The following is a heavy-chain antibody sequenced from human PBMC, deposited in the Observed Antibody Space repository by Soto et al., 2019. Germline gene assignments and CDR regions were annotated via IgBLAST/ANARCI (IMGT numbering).Heavy chain of an antibody. CDR2: ISAYNGNT. CDR3: ARDRAYYYDSSGPYFDY. CDR1: GYTFTSYG. Sequence: ASVKVSCKASGYTFTSYGISWVRQAPGQGLEWMGWISAYNGNTNYAQKFQGRVTMTTDTSTSTAYMELRSLRSDDTAVYYCARDRAYYYDSSGPYFDYWGQGTLVTVSS. D-gene: IGHD3-22*01. J-gene: IGHJ4*02. V-gene: IGHV1-18*01.